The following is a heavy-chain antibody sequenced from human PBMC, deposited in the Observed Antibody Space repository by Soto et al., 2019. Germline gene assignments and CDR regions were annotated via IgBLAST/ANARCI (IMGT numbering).Heavy chain of an antibody. Sequence: QMQLQESGPGLVKPSETLALTCTVSGGSISSSSYYWGWIRQPPGQGLEWLGTIYSLGNTYYNPSLKRRVTIPVDKSKSQLFLKLSSLTSPDTAVYYCARQIYDSSGYYSAGWGQGALVTVSS. D-gene: IGHD3-22*01. CDR1: GGSISSSSYY. V-gene: IGHV4-39*01. CDR2: IYSLGNT. J-gene: IGHJ4*02. CDR3: ARQIYDSSGYYSAG.